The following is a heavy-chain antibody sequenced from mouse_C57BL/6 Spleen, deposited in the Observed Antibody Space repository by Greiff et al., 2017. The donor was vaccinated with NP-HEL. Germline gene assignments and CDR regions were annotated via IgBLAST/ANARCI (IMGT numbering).Heavy chain of an antibody. CDR1: GFTFSDYG. J-gene: IGHJ2*01. CDR2: ISSGSSTI. CDR3: ARRSFYYSNCFDY. V-gene: IGHV5-17*01. D-gene: IGHD2-5*01. Sequence: EVKLMESGGGLVKPGGSLKLSCAASGFTFSDYGMHWVRQAPEKGLEWVAYISSGSSTIYYADTVKGRFTISRDNAKNTLFLQMTGLRSEDTAMYYCARRSFYYSNCFDYWGQGTTLTVSS.